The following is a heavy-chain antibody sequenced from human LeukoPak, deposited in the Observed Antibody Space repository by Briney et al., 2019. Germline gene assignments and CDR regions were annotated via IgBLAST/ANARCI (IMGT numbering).Heavy chain of an antibody. J-gene: IGHJ4*02. V-gene: IGHV3-20*04. D-gene: IGHD2-21*02. Sequence: PGGSLRLSCAASGFTFSNYGIHWVRQAPGKGLEWVSGINWNGGSTGYADSVKGRFTISRDNAKNSLYLQMNSLRAEDTALYYCARGRGVVTATYYFDYWGQGTLVTVSS. CDR2: INWNGGST. CDR3: ARGRGVVTATYYFDY. CDR1: GFTFSNYG.